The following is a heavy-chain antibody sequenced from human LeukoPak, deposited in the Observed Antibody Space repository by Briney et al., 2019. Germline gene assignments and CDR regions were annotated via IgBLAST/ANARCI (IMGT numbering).Heavy chain of an antibody. Sequence: SGPTLVKPTQTLTLTCNLSGFSLTTPGMCVSWIRQPPGKALEWLGLIDWDDDRCYSSSLKTRLTISKGTSENPVVLTLTNMDPVDTATYYCARAMGSSGYYSSFDSCGQGIPVTVSS. V-gene: IGHV2-70*01. CDR1: GFSLTTPGMC. D-gene: IGHD3-22*01. CDR3: ARAMGSSGYYSSFDS. J-gene: IGHJ4*02. CDR2: IDWDDDR.